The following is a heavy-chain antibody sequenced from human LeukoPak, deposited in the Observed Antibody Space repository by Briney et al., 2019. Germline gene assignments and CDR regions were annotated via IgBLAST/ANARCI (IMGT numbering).Heavy chain of an antibody. Sequence: PGGSLRLSCATSGFTFSSYGMNWVRRAPGKGLEWVAFIRYDGRDTYYAASVKGRFTISRDNSQNTLDLQMNSLRLEDTAMYYCAKDRYSSSSTFTVNPFDYWGQGILVTVSS. D-gene: IGHD6-13*01. V-gene: IGHV3-30*02. CDR3: AKDRYSSSSTFTVNPFDY. J-gene: IGHJ4*02. CDR2: IRYDGRDT. CDR1: GFTFSSYG.